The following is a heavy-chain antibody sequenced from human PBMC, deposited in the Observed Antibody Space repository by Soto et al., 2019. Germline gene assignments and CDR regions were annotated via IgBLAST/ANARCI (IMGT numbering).Heavy chain of an antibody. CDR2: IDWDDDK. J-gene: IGHJ4*02. Sequence: SVPTLVNPTQTLTLTCTFSGFSLSTSGMRVSWIRQPPGKALEWLARIDWDDDKFYSTSLKTRLTISKDTSKNQVVLTMTNMDPVDTATYYCARSGSSGWRYYFDYWGQGTLVTVSS. CDR1: GFSLSTSGMR. CDR3: ARSGSSGWRYYFDY. V-gene: IGHV2-70*04. D-gene: IGHD6-19*01.